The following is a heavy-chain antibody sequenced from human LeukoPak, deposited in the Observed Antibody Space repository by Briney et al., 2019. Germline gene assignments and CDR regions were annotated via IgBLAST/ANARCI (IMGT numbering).Heavy chain of an antibody. CDR3: AKLVGATTDDY. Sequence: GGSLRLSCAASGFTFSSDAMTWVRQAPGKGLEWVSSIDGSGGFTYYADSVKGRFTISRDNSKNTLYLQMNSLRAEDTAVYYCAKLVGATTDDYWGQGTLVTVSS. CDR2: IDGSGGFT. D-gene: IGHD1-26*01. V-gene: IGHV3-23*01. J-gene: IGHJ4*02. CDR1: GFTFSSDA.